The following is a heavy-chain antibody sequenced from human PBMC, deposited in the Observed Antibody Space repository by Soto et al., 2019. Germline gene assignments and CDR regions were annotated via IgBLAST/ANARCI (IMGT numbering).Heavy chain of an antibody. CDR2: IYYTGSS. J-gene: IGHJ4*02. CDR3: AGLPRSMSGTKDY. V-gene: IGHV4-39*01. Sequence: QLQLQESGPGLVKPSETLSLTCTVSGGSVTSTSSYWGWVRQPPGRGLEWIGSIYYTGSSYYNPSLKRRVAMSVDTYKNQFSLKLTSLTAADTAVYFCAGLPRSMSGTKDYWGQGTLVTVSS. CDR1: GGSVTSTSSY. D-gene: IGHD6-13*01.